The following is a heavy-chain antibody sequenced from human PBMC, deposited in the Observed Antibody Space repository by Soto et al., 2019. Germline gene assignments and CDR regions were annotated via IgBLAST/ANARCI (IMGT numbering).Heavy chain of an antibody. Sequence: ASVKVSCKASGYTFTSYGISWVRQAPGQGLEWMGWISAYNGNTNYAQKLQGRVTMTTDTSTSTAYMELRSLRSDDTAVYYCARELNRAVASSVIYYFDYCGQGTLVTVAS. CDR1: GYTFTSYG. CDR2: ISAYNGNT. CDR3: ARELNRAVASSVIYYFDY. J-gene: IGHJ4*02. D-gene: IGHD6-19*01. V-gene: IGHV1-18*01.